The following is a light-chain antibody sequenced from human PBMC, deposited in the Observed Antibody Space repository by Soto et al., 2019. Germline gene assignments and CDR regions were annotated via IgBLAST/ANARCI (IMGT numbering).Light chain of an antibody. CDR1: RSDVGGYKH. CDR2: DVS. V-gene: IGLV2-14*03. Sequence: QSVLTQPASVSGSPGQSISISCTGTRSDVGGYKHVSWYQQHPGKVPRLIIFDVSSRPSGVSHRFSGSKSGDTASLTISRLQAEDEADYYCSSYTSVNLYVFGTGTKGTVL. CDR3: SSYTSVNLYV. J-gene: IGLJ1*01.